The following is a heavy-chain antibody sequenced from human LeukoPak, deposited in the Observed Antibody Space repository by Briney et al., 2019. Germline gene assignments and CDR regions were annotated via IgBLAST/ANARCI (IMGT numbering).Heavy chain of an antibody. CDR1: GFTFSNYW. J-gene: IGHJ3*02. CDR2: ISGSGGST. V-gene: IGHV3-23*01. Sequence: GGSLRLSCAASGFTFSNYWMSWVRQAPGKGLEWVSAISGSGGSTYYADSVKGRFTISRDNSKNTLYLQMNSLRAEDTAVYYCANPYDSSGYYYSSDAFDIWGQGTMVTVSS. D-gene: IGHD3-22*01. CDR3: ANPYDSSGYYYSSDAFDI.